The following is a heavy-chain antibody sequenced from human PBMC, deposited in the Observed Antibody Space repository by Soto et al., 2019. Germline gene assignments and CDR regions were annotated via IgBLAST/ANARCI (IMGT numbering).Heavy chain of an antibody. CDR2: MNPNSGNT. CDR3: ARGYCSGGSCYSGNWFDP. CDR1: GYTFTSYD. V-gene: IGHV1-8*01. J-gene: IGHJ5*02. Sequence: ASVKVSCKASGYTFTSYDINWVRQATGQGLEWMGWMNPNSGNTGYAQKFQGRVTMTRNTSISTAYMELSSLRSEDTVVYYCARGYCSGGSCYSGNWFDPWGQGTLVTVSS. D-gene: IGHD2-15*01.